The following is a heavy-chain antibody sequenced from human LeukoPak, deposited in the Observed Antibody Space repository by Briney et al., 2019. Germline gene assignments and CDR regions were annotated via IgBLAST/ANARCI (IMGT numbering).Heavy chain of an antibody. Sequence: GGSLRLSCAASEFTFSSYAMSWVRQAPGKGLEWVSTIYGSGDDTYYADSVKGRFTISRDSSKNTLYLQMSSLRADDTAVYYCAKRGIAEAASFDYWGQGTLVTVSS. J-gene: IGHJ4*02. CDR3: AKRGIAEAASFDY. CDR2: IYGSGDDT. CDR1: EFTFSSYA. V-gene: IGHV3-23*01. D-gene: IGHD6-13*01.